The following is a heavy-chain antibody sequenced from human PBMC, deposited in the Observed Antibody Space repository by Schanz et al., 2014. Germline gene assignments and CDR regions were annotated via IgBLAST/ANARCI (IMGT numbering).Heavy chain of an antibody. D-gene: IGHD4-17*01. CDR3: ARNYGGHSEESDRYGMDV. CDR1: GYTFTGHH. V-gene: IGHV1-46*01. CDR2: INPSGGST. J-gene: IGHJ6*02. Sequence: QVQLVQSGAEVKKPGASVKVSCKASGYTFTGHHMHWVRQAPGQGLEWMGIINPSGGSTTYAQKFQGRVTMTSDTSTRTVYMELSSLRSEDTAVYYCARNYGGHSEESDRYGMDVWGQGTTVTVSS.